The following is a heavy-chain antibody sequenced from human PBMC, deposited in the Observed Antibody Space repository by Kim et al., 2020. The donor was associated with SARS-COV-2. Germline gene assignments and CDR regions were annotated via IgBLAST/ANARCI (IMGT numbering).Heavy chain of an antibody. CDR1: GFTFSSYA. CDR2: ISYDGSNK. CDR3: ARPGEGQYSSGWEGKYFDL. V-gene: IGHV3-30*04. D-gene: IGHD6-19*01. Sequence: GGSLRLSCAASGFTFSSYAMHWVRQAPGKGLEWVAVISYDGSNKYYADSVKGRFTISRDNSKNTLYLQMNSLRAEDTAVYYCARPGEGQYSSGWEGKYFDLWGRGTLVTVSS. J-gene: IGHJ2*01.